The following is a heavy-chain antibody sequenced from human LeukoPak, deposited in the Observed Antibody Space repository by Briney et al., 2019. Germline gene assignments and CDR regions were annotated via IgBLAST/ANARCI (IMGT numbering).Heavy chain of an antibody. Sequence: ASVKVSCKASGYTFTSYYMHWVRQAPGQGLEWRGIINPSGGSTSYAQKFQGRVTMTRDTSTSTVYMELSSLRSEDTAVYYCARYSDYGASGWYFDLWGRGTLVTVSS. CDR1: GYTFTSYY. V-gene: IGHV1-46*01. D-gene: IGHD4-17*01. CDR3: ARYSDYGASGWYFDL. J-gene: IGHJ2*01. CDR2: INPSGGST.